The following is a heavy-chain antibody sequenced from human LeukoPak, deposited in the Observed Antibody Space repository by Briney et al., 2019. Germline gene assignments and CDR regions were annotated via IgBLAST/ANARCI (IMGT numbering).Heavy chain of an antibody. CDR3: ARCHQLGAFDI. CDR1: GGSISSGGYY. J-gene: IGHJ3*02. Sequence: PSQTLSLTCTVSGGSISSGGYYWSWIRQPPGKGLEWIGYIYYSGSTNYNPSLKSRVTISVDTSKNQFSLKLSSVTAADTAVYYCARCHQLGAFDIWGQGTMVTVSS. D-gene: IGHD1-1*01. CDR2: IYYSGST. V-gene: IGHV4-61*08.